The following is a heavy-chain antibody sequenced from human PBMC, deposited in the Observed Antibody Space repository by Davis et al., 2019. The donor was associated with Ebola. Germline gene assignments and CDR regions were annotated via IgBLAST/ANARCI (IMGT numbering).Heavy chain of an antibody. CDR3: ARAHGTGWPTLGY. D-gene: IGHD6-19*01. CDR1: GYSISSGYY. V-gene: IGHV4-38-2*02. Sequence: PSETLSLTCTVSGYSISSGYYWGWIRQPPGKGLEWIGSIYHSGSTYYNPSLKSRVTISVDTSKNQFSLKLSSVTAADTAVYYCARAHGTGWPTLGYWGQGTLVTVSS. J-gene: IGHJ4*02. CDR2: IYHSGST.